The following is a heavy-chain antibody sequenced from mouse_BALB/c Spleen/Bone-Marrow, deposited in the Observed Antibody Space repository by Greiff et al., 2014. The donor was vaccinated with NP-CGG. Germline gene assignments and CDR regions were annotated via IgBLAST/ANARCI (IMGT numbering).Heavy chain of an antibody. J-gene: IGHJ2*01. CDR1: GFKIKDTY. CDR2: IDPANGDT. D-gene: IGHD2-14*01. V-gene: IGHV14-3*02. Sequence: VQLQQSGAELVKPGASVKLSCTASGFKIKDTYMHWVRQRPEQGLEWIGRIDPANGDTRYDPKFQGKATITADTSSSTAYLQLSSLTSEDTAVYCWARYRLGTYFDYWGQGTTLTVSS. CDR3: ARYRLGTYFDY.